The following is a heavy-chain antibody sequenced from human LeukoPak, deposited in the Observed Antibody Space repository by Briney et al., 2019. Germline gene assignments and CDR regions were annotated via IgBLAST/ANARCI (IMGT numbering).Heavy chain of an antibody. CDR3: ARDVTVADT. D-gene: IGHD6-19*01. V-gene: IGHV1-18*01. J-gene: IGHJ1*01. CDR1: GYSFTSYG. CDR2: ISAYNGNT. Sequence: ASVKVSCKASGYSFTSYGLSCVRQAPGQGLEWMGWISAYNGNTKYAQRLQGRVTLTTDTSTSTAYMELRSLRSDDTAVYYCARDVTVADTWGQGTLATVSS.